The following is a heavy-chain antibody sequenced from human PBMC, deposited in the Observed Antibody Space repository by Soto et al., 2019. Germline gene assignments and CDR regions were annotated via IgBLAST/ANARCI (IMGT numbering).Heavy chain of an antibody. J-gene: IGHJ4*02. CDR2: IYYSGST. Sequence: QVQLQESGPGLVKPSQTLSLTCTVSGGSISSGGYFWSWIRQHPGKGLEWIGYIYYSGSTYHNPSLKSRVTISVDTSKNQFSLKLSSVTAADTAVHYCAREYSSSWYSALDYWGQGNLVIVSS. V-gene: IGHV4-31*03. D-gene: IGHD6-13*01. CDR1: GGSISSGGYF. CDR3: AREYSSSWYSALDY.